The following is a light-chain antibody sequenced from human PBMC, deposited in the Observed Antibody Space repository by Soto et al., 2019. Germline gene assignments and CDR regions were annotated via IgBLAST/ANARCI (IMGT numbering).Light chain of an antibody. CDR1: QDISNY. CDR3: QKYNIAPHT. V-gene: IGKV1-27*01. CDR2: AAS. Sequence: GDRVTITCRTSQDISNYLAWYQQKPGRVPKLLIYAASTLQSGVPSRFSGGGSGTDFSLTISSLQPEDVATYYCQKYNIAPHTFGGGTKVEIQ. J-gene: IGKJ4*01.